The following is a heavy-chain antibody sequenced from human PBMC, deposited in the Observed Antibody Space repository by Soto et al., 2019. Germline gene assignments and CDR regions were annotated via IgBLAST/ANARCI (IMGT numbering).Heavy chain of an antibody. Sequence: EVQLVESGGGLVQPGGSLRLSCAASGFTFSDYWMHWVRQAPGKGLEWVSRIVNDGSSTTYADSVKGRFTISRDNAKNTLYLQMSSLRAEDSAIYYCARGSKDSYPGSRIFDFWGRGTLVTVSS. CDR2: IVNDGSST. CDR1: GFTFSDYW. CDR3: ARGSKDSYPGSRIFDF. V-gene: IGHV3-74*03. D-gene: IGHD3-10*01. J-gene: IGHJ4*02.